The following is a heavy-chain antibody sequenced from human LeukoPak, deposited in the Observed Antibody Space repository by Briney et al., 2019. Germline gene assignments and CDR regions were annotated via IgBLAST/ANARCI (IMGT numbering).Heavy chain of an antibody. V-gene: IGHV4-38-2*02. D-gene: IGHD3-16*01. CDR1: VYSIISGYY. J-gene: IGHJ4*02. CDR3: ARDNDSRDPPHFDY. CDR2: IYHSGST. Sequence: SWTLPLTCTCSVYSIISGYYWGWIRQPPGKGLEWIGSIYHSGSTYYNPSLKSRVTISVDTSKNQFSLKLSSVTAADTAVYYCARDNDSRDPPHFDYWGQGTLVTVSS.